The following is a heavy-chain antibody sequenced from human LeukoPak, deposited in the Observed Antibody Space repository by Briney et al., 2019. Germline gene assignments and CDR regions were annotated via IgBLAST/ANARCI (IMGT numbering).Heavy chain of an antibody. J-gene: IGHJ4*02. CDR3: AKEPRIAVAGTPLDY. CDR1: GFTFSSYA. V-gene: IGHV3-23*01. CDR2: TSGSGGST. D-gene: IGHD6-19*01. Sequence: GGSLRLSCAASGFTFSSYAMSWVRQAPGKGLEWVSATSGSGGSTYYADSVKGRFTISRDNSKNTLYLQMNSLRAEDTAVYYCAKEPRIAVAGTPLDYWGQGTLVTVSS.